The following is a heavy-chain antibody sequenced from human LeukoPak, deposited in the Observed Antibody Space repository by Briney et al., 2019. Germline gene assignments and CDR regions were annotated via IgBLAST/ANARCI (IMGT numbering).Heavy chain of an antibody. CDR3: ARWLELMRNFDW. CDR1: GFTFSDYW. V-gene: IGHV3-7*01. J-gene: IGHJ4*02. Sequence: GGSLRLSCVGSGFTFSDYWMSWVRQAPGKGLEWVANIKQDGSEKDYVDALKGRFTISRDNAKNSLYLHMNSLRAEDTAVYYCARWLELMRNFDWWGQGTLVTVSS. D-gene: IGHD5-24*01. CDR2: IKQDGSEK.